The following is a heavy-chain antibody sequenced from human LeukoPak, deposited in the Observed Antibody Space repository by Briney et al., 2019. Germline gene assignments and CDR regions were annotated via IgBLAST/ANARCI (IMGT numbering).Heavy chain of an antibody. Sequence: GGSLRLSCAASGFTFSSYGMHWVRQAPGKGLEWVSSISSSGSYIYYADSVKGRLTISRDNAKNSLYLQMNSLRAEDTAVYYCTYETFDYWGQGTLVTVSS. CDR1: GFTFSSYG. J-gene: IGHJ4*02. D-gene: IGHD2-21*01. V-gene: IGHV3-21*01. CDR2: ISSSGSYI. CDR3: TYETFDY.